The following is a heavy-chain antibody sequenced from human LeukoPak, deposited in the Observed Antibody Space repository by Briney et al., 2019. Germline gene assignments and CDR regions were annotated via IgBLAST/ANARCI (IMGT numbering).Heavy chain of an antibody. Sequence: SQTLSLTCAISGDSVSGGSAGWNWIRQSPSRGLEWLGRIYYRSKWYSDYAISVKSRITINPDTSRNQFSLQLNSVTHVDTAVYYCTGGGLVRGSLHWFDPWGQGTLVTVSS. CDR3: TGGGLVRGSLHWFDP. CDR1: GDSVSGGSAG. J-gene: IGHJ5*02. V-gene: IGHV6-1*01. D-gene: IGHD3-10*01. CDR2: IYYRSKWYS.